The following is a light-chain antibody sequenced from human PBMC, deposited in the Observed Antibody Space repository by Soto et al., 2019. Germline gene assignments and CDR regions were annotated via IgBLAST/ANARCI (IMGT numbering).Light chain of an antibody. CDR1: QGIDTY. J-gene: IGKJ5*01. CDR3: QHYNGYPQT. Sequence: DIQMTQSPCSLSASVGDRVTITCRASQGIDTYLAWFQQKPGKAPKTLIYAASSLHSGVPSRFSGSGFGTDFTLTISSLQPEDFATYYCQHYNGYPQTFGQGTRLEIK. V-gene: IGKV1-16*01. CDR2: AAS.